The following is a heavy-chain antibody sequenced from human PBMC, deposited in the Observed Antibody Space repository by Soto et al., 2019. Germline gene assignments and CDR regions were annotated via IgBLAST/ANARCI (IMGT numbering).Heavy chain of an antibody. Sequence: PSETLSLICTVSGGSISSYYWSWIRQPPGKGLERIGYIYYSGSTNYNPSLKSRVTISVDTSKNQFSLKLSSVTAADTAVYYCARQNSSGWYGSWFDPWGQGTLVTVS. CDR1: GGSISSYY. V-gene: IGHV4-59*08. J-gene: IGHJ5*02. CDR2: IYYSGST. CDR3: ARQNSSGWYGSWFDP. D-gene: IGHD6-19*01.